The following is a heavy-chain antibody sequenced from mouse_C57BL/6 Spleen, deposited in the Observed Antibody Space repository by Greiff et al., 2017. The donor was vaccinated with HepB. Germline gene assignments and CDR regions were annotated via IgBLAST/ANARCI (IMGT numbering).Heavy chain of an antibody. V-gene: IGHV2-6*01. CDR2: IWGVGST. D-gene: IGHD2-4*01. J-gene: IGHJ4*01. CDR3: ARYDYDIAMDY. CDR1: GFSLTSYG. Sequence: VKLMESGPGLVAPSQSLSITCTVSGFSLTSYGVDWVRQSPGKGLEWLGVIWGVGSTNYNSALKSRLSISKDNSKSQVFLKMNSLQTDDTAMYYCARYDYDIAMDYWGQGTSVTVSS.